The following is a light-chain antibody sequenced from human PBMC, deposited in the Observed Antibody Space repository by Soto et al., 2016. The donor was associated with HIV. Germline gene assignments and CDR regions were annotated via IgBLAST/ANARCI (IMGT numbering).Light chain of an antibody. CDR1: QGISSS. V-gene: IGKV1-NL1*01. CDR2: AAS. J-gene: IGKJ3*01. Sequence: DIQMTQSPSSLSASVGDRVTITCRASQGISSSLAWYQQKPGEAPKLLLYAASRLESGVPSRFSGSGSGTDFTLTINSLQPEDFATYFCQQANSFPVTFGPGTKVIIK. CDR3: QQANSFPVT.